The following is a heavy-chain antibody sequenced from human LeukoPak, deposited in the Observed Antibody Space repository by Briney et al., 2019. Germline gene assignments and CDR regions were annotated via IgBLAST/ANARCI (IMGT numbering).Heavy chain of an antibody. Sequence: SVKVSCKASGGTFSSYAISWVRQAPGQGLEWMGGIIPIFGTANYAQKFQGRVTITADESTSTAYMELSSLRSEDTAVYYCARGLPHIGYDFWSGYYTGYYYYGMDVWGQGTTFTVSS. D-gene: IGHD3-3*01. V-gene: IGHV1-69*01. CDR2: IIPIFGTA. CDR1: GGTFSSYA. J-gene: IGHJ6*02. CDR3: ARGLPHIGYDFWSGYYTGYYYYGMDV.